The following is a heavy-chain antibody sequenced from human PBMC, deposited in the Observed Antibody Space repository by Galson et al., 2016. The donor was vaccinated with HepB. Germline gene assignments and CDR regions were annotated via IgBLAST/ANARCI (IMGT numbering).Heavy chain of an antibody. Sequence: SLRLSCAASGINVSSYALHWVRQAPGKGLEYFSGISSVAGTTYYVDSVRGRFTISRYNSKNTLYGQMNSLQDEDTAVYFCVARKVRDFILVEYWGQGTLVTVSS. J-gene: IGHJ4*02. V-gene: IGHV3-64*05. D-gene: IGHD2-21*01. CDR3: VARKVRDFILVEY. CDR1: GINVSSYA. CDR2: ISSVAGTT.